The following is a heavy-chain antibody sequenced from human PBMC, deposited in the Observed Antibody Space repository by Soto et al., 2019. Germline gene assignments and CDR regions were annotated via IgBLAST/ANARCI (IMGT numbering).Heavy chain of an antibody. V-gene: IGHV1-24*01. CDR2: FDPEDGET. Sequence: ASVKVSCKVSGYTLTELSMHWVRQAPGKGLEWLGGFDPEDGETIYAQKFQGRVTMTEDTSTDTAYMELSSLRSEDTAVYYCATGYCSGGSCYPYYYYGMDVWGQGTTVTVSS. CDR1: GYTLTELS. J-gene: IGHJ6*02. D-gene: IGHD2-15*01. CDR3: ATGYCSGGSCYPYYYYGMDV.